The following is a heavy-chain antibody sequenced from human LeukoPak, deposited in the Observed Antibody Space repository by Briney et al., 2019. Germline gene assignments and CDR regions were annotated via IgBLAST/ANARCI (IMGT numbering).Heavy chain of an antibody. J-gene: IGHJ4*02. CDR2: INPDGSAT. CDR3: ARSIGY. CDR1: GFKFSNYW. Sequence: PGGSLSLSCAASGFKFSNYWMAWVRQAPGKGLEWAANINPDGSATFYVDSVKGRFTISRDNAKNSLYLQMNSLRVEDTAVYYCARSIGYWGQGNLVTVSS. V-gene: IGHV3-7*01.